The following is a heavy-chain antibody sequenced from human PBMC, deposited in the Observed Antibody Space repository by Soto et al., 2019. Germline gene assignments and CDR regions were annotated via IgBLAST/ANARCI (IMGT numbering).Heavy chain of an antibody. CDR2: INAGNGNT. CDR1: GYTFTSDA. Sequence: ASVKVSCKASGYTFTSDAMHWVRQAPGQRLEWMGWINAGNGNTKYSQKFQGRVTITRDTSASTAYMELSSLRSEDTAVYYCARVTSSSYYYYGMDVWGQGTTVTVSS. CDR3: ARVTSSSYYYYGMDV. J-gene: IGHJ6*02. V-gene: IGHV1-3*01. D-gene: IGHD6-6*01.